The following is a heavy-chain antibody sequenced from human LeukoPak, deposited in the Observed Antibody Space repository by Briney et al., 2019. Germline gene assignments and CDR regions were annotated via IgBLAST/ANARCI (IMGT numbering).Heavy chain of an antibody. CDR1: GFTFSSYE. D-gene: IGHD2-15*01. V-gene: IGHV3-30*02. CDR2: IRYDGSNK. J-gene: IGHJ4*02. Sequence: GGSLRLSCAASGFTFSSYEMNWVRQAPGKGLEWVAFIRYDGSNKYYADSVKGRFTISRDNSKNTLYLQMNSLRAEDTAVYYCAKAAYCSGGSCYPIPFDYWGQGTLVTVSS. CDR3: AKAAYCSGGSCYPIPFDY.